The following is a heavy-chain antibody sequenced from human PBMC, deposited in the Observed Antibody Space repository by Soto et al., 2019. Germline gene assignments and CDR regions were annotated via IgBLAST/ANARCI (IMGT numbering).Heavy chain of an antibody. D-gene: IGHD5-12*01. J-gene: IGHJ4*02. Sequence: QVQVVQSGAEVKKPGSSVKVSCKASGGTFNIYTISWVRQAPGQGLEWMGGFIPIFGSTNYAQKFQDRLTITADGSASTAYMELSSLRSEDTAVYYCARGWGYGYKFYFDSWGQGTLVTVSS. V-gene: IGHV1-69*12. CDR3: ARGWGYGYKFYFDS. CDR2: FIPIFGST. CDR1: GGTFNIYT.